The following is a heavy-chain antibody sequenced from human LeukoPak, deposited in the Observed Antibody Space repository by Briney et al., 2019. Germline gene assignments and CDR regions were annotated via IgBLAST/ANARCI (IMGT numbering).Heavy chain of an antibody. V-gene: IGHV3-64D*09. CDR1: GFTFGDYA. CDR3: VKITSVTGGDC. CDR2: ISSNGDRL. J-gene: IGHJ4*02. D-gene: IGHD1-1*01. Sequence: PGGSLRLSCTASGFTFGDYAMYWVRQAPGKGLDFVSGISSNGDRLFYADSVKGRFTISRDNSKNTLYLQMSSLTADDTAVYYCVKITSVTGGDCWGQGSRLTVSS.